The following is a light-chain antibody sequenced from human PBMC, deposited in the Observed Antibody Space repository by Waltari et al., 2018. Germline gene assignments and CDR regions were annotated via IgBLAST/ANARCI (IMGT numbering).Light chain of an antibody. V-gene: IGLV2-14*01. CDR2: DVN. Sequence: QSALTQPASVSGFPGQSITISCSGTSSDVGGYDYVHWYQKHPGKATKIIIYDVNKRPSGVSTRFSGPKSSYTASLTVSGLQSEDEADFSFSSYRSARGDNSVFGTGTKVAVL. CDR3: SSYRSARGDNSV. J-gene: IGLJ1*01. CDR1: SSDVGGYDY.